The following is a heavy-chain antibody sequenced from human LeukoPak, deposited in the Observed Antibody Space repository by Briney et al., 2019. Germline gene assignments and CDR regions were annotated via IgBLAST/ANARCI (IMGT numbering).Heavy chain of an antibody. CDR2: ISYDGSNK. CDR3: AKAPLNLPAAMSLDY. CDR1: GFTFSSYG. V-gene: IGHV3-30*18. D-gene: IGHD2-2*01. J-gene: IGHJ4*02. Sequence: GGSLRLSCAASGFTFSSYGMHWVRQAPGKGLEWVAVISYDGSNKYYADSVKGRFTISRDNSKNTLYLQMNSLRAEDTAVYYCAKAPLNLPAAMSLDYWGQGTLVTVSS.